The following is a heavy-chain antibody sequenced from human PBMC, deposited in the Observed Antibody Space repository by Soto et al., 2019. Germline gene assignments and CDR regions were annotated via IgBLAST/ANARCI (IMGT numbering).Heavy chain of an antibody. V-gene: IGHV1-18*01. J-gene: IGHJ4*02. D-gene: IGHD5-12*01. CDR1: GYTFTSYG. CDR3: ARVLGYSGYDWDFDY. CDR2: ISAYNGNT. Sequence: ASVKVSCXASGYTFTSYGISWVRLAPGQGLEWMGWISAYNGNTNYAQKLQGRVTMTTDTSTSTAYMELRSLRSDDTAVYYCARVLGYSGYDWDFDYWGQGTLVTVSS.